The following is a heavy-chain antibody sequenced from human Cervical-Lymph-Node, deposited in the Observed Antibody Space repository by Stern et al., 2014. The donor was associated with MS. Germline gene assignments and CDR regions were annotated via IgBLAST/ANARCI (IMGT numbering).Heavy chain of an antibody. D-gene: IGHD3-10*01. CDR1: GGTFSNYR. CDR3: AIPVIITVGATDV. Sequence: QLVESGAEVKKPGSSVKVSCKASGGTFSNYRIIWVRQAPGQGLEWVGGIITIFGTPNYAQKIQGRITITADESSRTAYMELSSLRSEDTAVYFWAIPVIITVGATDVWGQGTSVTVS. CDR2: IITIFGTP. J-gene: IGHJ6*02. V-gene: IGHV1-69*01.